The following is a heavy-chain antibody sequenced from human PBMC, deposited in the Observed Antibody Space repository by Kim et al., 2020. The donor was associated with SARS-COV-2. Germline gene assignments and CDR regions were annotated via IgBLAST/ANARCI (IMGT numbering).Heavy chain of an antibody. CDR2: INPNSGDT. CDR3: AILGRIAARPY. Sequence: ASVKVSCKASGYTFTGYYMHWVRQAPGQGLEWMGWINPNSGDTNYAQKFQGRVTMTRDTSISTAYMDLSRLRSDDTAVYYCAILGRIAARPYWGQGTLVTVSS. V-gene: IGHV1-2*02. CDR1: GYTFTGYY. D-gene: IGHD6-6*01. J-gene: IGHJ4*02.